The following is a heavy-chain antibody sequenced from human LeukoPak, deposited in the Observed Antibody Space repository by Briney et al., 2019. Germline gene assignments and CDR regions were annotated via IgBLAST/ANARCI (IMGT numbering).Heavy chain of an antibody. D-gene: IGHD1-26*01. CDR1: GYTFSSHW. CDR2: IKSDGSNT. J-gene: IGHJ4*02. Sequence: PGGSLRLSCAASGYTFSSHWMHWVRQAPGKGLVWVSRIKSDGSNTNYADSVKGRFTISRDNAKNTLSLQMNSLRAEDTAVYYCARGRVGANPNALDYWGQGTLVIVSS. V-gene: IGHV3-74*01. CDR3: ARGRVGANPNALDY.